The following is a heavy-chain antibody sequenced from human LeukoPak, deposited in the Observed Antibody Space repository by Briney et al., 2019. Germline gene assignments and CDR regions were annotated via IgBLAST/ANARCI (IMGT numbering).Heavy chain of an antibody. CDR3: TREYGDPPDDFDY. J-gene: IGHJ4*02. D-gene: IGHD4-17*01. V-gene: IGHV3-49*04. Sequence: PGGSLRLSCTASGFTFGDYAMSWVRQAPGKGLEWVGFIRSKAYGGTTEYAASVKGRFTISRDDSKSIAYLQMNSLKTEDTAVYYCTREYGDPPDDFDYWGQGTLVTVSS. CDR1: GFTFGDYA. CDR2: IRSKAYGGTT.